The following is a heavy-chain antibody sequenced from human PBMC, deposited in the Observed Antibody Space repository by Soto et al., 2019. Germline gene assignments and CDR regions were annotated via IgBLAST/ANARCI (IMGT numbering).Heavy chain of an antibody. CDR1: GFTFSSYA. CDR2: ISYDGSNK. J-gene: IGHJ4*02. V-gene: IGHV3-30-3*01. Sequence: LRLSCAASGFTFSSYAMHWVRQAPGKGLEWVAVISYDGSNKYYADSVKGRFTISRDNSKNTLYLQMNSLRAEDTAVYYCASYYDSSGYYRVFDYWGQGTLVTVSS. CDR3: ASYYDSSGYYRVFDY. D-gene: IGHD3-22*01.